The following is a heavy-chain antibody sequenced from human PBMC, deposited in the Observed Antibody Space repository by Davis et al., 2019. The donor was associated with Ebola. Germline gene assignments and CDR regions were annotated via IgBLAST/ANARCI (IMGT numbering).Heavy chain of an antibody. V-gene: IGHV3-23*01. CDR2: ISGSGGST. CDR1: GFTFSSYA. J-gene: IGHJ4*02. Sequence: PGGSLRLSCAASGFTFSSYAMTWVRQAPGKGLEWVSAISGSGGSTYYADSVKGRFTISRDNSKKTLYLQMNSLRAEDTAVYYCARGWNGAFDYWGQGTLVTVSS. CDR3: ARGWNGAFDY. D-gene: IGHD1-1*01.